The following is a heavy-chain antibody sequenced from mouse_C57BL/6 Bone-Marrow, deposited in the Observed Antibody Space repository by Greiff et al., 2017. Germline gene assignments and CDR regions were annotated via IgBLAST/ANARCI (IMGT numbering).Heavy chain of an antibody. CDR3: ANYDGHAMDY. J-gene: IGHJ4*01. CDR2: IWGDGST. D-gene: IGHD2-3*01. Sequence: QVHVKQSGPGLVAPSQSLSITCTVSGFSLTSYGVSWVRQPPGKGLEWLGVIWGDGSTNYHSALISSLCISKDNSKSQVFLKLNSLQTEDTATYYCANYDGHAMDYWGQGTSVTVSS. V-gene: IGHV2-3*01. CDR1: GFSLTSYG.